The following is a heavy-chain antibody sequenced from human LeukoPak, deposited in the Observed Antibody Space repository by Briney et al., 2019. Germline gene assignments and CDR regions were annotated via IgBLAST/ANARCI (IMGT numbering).Heavy chain of an antibody. V-gene: IGHV1-2*02. CDR2: INPNSGGT. Sequence: ASVKVSCKASGYTFTGYYMHWVRQAPGQRLEWMGWINPNSGGTNYAQKFQGRVTMTRDTSISTAYMELSRLRSDDTAVYYCARGGWEYYDFWSGYYTGPYYFDYWGQGTLVTVSS. J-gene: IGHJ4*02. D-gene: IGHD3-3*01. CDR1: GYTFTGYY. CDR3: ARGGWEYYDFWSGYYTGPYYFDY.